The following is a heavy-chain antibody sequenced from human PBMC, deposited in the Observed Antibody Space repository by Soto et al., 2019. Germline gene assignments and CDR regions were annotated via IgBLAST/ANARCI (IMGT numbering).Heavy chain of an antibody. Sequence: PSETVSLTCTVSGGSISSYYWSWIRQPPGKGLEWIGYIYYSGSTNYNPSLKSRVTISVDTSKNQFSLKLSSVTAADTAVYYCARVDPWAWWFDPWGQGTLVTVSS. CDR2: IYYSGST. J-gene: IGHJ5*02. D-gene: IGHD3-16*01. CDR3: ARVDPWAWWFDP. CDR1: GGSISSYY. V-gene: IGHV4-59*01.